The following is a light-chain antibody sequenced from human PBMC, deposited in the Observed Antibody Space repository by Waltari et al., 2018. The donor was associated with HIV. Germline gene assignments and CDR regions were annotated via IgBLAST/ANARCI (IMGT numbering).Light chain of an antibody. CDR1: NIGSKS. CDR3: HVWDSFSDHRV. V-gene: IGLV3-21*02. Sequence: SYVLTQPPSVSVAPGQTARISCEGDNIGSKSVHWYQQKPGQAPVLVVYYDTDRTSGIPERFSGSNSGNTATLIISGVEAGDEADYYCHVWDSFSDHRVFGGGTELTVL. CDR2: YDT. J-gene: IGLJ2*01.